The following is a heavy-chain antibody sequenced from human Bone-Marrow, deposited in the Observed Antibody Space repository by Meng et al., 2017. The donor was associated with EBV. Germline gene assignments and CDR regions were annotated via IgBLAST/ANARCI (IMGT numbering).Heavy chain of an antibody. CDR1: GSTLTGYY. Sequence: VRQVKSGSEVKKPGAQVKVSWKAAGSTLTGYYMHWVLQAPGQGLEWMGRINPNSGGTNYAQKFQGRVTMTRDTSISTAYMELSRLRSDDTAVYYCARVFLDYGSGSIDYWGQGTLVTVSS. CDR3: ARVFLDYGSGSIDY. V-gene: IGHV1-2*06. J-gene: IGHJ4*02. D-gene: IGHD3-10*01. CDR2: INPNSGGT.